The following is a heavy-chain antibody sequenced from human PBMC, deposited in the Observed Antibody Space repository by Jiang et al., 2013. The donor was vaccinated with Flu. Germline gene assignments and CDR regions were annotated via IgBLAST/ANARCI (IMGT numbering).Heavy chain of an antibody. D-gene: IGHD3-22*01. Sequence: GPGLVKPSGTLSLTCAVSGGSISSSNWWSWVRQPPGKGLEWIGEIYHSGSTNYNPSLKSRVTISVDKSKNQFSLKLSSVTAADTAVYYCASAYYYDSSGYGLSAFDIWGQGTMVTVSS. V-gene: IGHV4-4*02. CDR2: IYHSGST. J-gene: IGHJ3*02. CDR1: GGSISSSNW. CDR3: ASAYYYDSSGYGLSAFDI.